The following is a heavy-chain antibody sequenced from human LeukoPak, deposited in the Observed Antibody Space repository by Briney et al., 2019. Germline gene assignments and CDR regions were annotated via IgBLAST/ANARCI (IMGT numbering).Heavy chain of an antibody. D-gene: IGHD1-26*01. CDR1: GFTFSSYA. Sequence: GRSLRLSCAASGFTFSSYAMHWVRQAPGKGLEWVAVISYDGSNKYYADSVKGRFTISRDNSKNTLYLQMNSLRAEDTAVYYCARDQWELSYYFDYWGQGTLVTVSS. J-gene: IGHJ4*02. CDR2: ISYDGSNK. CDR3: ARDQWELSYYFDY. V-gene: IGHV3-30-3*01.